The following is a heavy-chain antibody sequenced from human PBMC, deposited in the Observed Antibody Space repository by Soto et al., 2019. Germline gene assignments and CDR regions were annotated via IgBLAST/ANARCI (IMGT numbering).Heavy chain of an antibody. Sequence: QVQLVESGGGVVQPGRSLRLSCAASGFTFSHYAMHWVRQAPGKGLEWVALMSYDGSNEYYADFVNGRFTISRDNSKNTLYLQVNSLRAGDTAVYYCAKDGSHNLDYWGQGTLVTVSS. CDR1: GFTFSHYA. V-gene: IGHV3-30*18. D-gene: IGHD1-26*01. CDR2: MSYDGSNE. CDR3: AKDGSHNLDY. J-gene: IGHJ4*02.